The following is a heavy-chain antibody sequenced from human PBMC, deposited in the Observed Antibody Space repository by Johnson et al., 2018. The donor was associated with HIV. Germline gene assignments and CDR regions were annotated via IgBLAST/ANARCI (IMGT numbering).Heavy chain of an antibody. J-gene: IGHJ3*02. Sequence: MLLVESRGGVVRPGGSLRLSCAASGFTFDDYGMSWVRQAPGHGLEWVSGINWNGRSTGYADSVKRRFTISRDNAKNYLYLHMNSLRAEDTAVYYCAREGTVSYGGAFDIWGQGTMVTVAS. V-gene: IGHV3-20*04. CDR1: GFTFDDYG. CDR2: INWNGRST. D-gene: IGHD4-17*01. CDR3: AREGTVSYGGAFDI.